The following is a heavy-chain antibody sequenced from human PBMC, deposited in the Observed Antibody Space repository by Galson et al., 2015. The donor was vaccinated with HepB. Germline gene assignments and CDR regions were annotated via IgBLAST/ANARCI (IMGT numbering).Heavy chain of an antibody. CDR1: GGSISSYY. J-gene: IGHJ5*02. CDR3: AGYEYGSTGGWFDP. Sequence: SETLSLTCTVSGGSISSYYWSWIRQPPGKGLEWIGYIYYSGSTNYNPSLKSRVTISVDTSKNQFSLKLSSVTAADTAVYYCAGYEYGSTGGWFDPWGQGTLVTVSS. V-gene: IGHV4-59*01. CDR2: IYYSGST. D-gene: IGHD3-16*01.